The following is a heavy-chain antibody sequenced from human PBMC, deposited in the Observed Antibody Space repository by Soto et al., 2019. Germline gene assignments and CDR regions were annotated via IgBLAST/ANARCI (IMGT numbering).Heavy chain of an antibody. CDR2: MYFNEST. CDR3: ARDHKEAFDI. CDR1: GGAISSYF. J-gene: IGHJ3*02. Sequence: SETRSLTGTVSGGAISSYFLDWIRQAPGKGLEWIGYMYFNESTNYNPSLKSRVTKSLDTSKSLFSLKLNSVTAADSAVSYCARDHKEAFDIWGQGTLVTVSS. V-gene: IGHV4-59*01.